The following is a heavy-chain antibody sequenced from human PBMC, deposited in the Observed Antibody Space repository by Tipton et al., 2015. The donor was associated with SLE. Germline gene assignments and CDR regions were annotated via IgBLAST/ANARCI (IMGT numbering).Heavy chain of an antibody. J-gene: IGHJ4*02. CDR1: SGSISSNYHY. CDR2: IYYSGST. Sequence: GLVKPSETLSLTCTASSGSISSNYHYWGWIRQPPGKGLEWIGSIYYSGSTNYNPSLRSRLTISVDASKSQFSLKLRSVTAADTAVYFCARSYGSGSDFWGQGSLVTVSS. V-gene: IGHV4-39*07. CDR3: ARSYGSGSDF. D-gene: IGHD3-10*01.